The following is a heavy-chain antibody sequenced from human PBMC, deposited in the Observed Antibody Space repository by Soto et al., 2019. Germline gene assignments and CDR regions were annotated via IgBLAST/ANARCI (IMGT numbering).Heavy chain of an antibody. CDR2: ISAGGGNT. CDR1: GFSFSTYA. V-gene: IGHV3-23*01. J-gene: IGHJ5*02. Sequence: EVQLLESGGGLVQSGGSLRLSCAASGFSFSTYAMSWVRQAPGKGLEWVSGISAGGGNTFYADSVRGRFTTSRDNSKNTLYLELYSLRAEDTALYYCAKHSEYQLLSWFDPWGQGTPVTVSS. CDR3: AKHSEYQLLSWFDP. D-gene: IGHD2-2*01.